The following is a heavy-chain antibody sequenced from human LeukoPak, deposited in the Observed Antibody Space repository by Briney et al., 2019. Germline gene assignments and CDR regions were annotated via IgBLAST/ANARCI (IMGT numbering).Heavy chain of an antibody. CDR2: IYHSGST. CDR1: GGSISSSNW. J-gene: IGHJ4*02. V-gene: IGHV4-4*02. Sequence: SETLSLTCAVSGGSISSSNWWSWVRQPPGKGLEWIGEIYHSGSTNYNPSLKRRATISVDKSKNQFSLKLSSVTAADTAVYYCARIVVVPAAIEYYFDYWGQGTLVTVSS. D-gene: IGHD2-2*01. CDR3: ARIVVVPAAIEYYFDY.